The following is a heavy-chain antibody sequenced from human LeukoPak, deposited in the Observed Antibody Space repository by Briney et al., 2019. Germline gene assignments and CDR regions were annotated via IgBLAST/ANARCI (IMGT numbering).Heavy chain of an antibody. V-gene: IGHV4-34*01. CDR3: SRGERGNYYMDV. CDR2: INHSGST. J-gene: IGHJ6*03. Sequence: PSETLSLTCAVYGGSFSGYYWSWIRQPPGKGLEWIGEINHSGSTNYNPSLKRRVTISVNQSKNQFSLKLSSVPAAGTAVYYCSRGERGNYYMDVWGKGTTVTVSS. CDR1: GGSFSGYY. D-gene: IGHD1-26*01.